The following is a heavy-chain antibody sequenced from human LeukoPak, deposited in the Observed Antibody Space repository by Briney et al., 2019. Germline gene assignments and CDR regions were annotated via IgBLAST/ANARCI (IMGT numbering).Heavy chain of an antibody. CDR2: IKQDGSEK. CDR3: ASSSDQYYFDY. J-gene: IGHJ4*02. V-gene: IGHV3-7*01. CDR1: GFTFSTFW. D-gene: IGHD2-2*01. Sequence: GGSLRLSCASSGFTFSTFWMSWVRQAPGKGLEWVANIKQDGSEKYYVDSVKGRFTISRDNAKNSLYLQMNSLRAEDTAVYYCASSSDQYYFDYWGQGTLVTVSS.